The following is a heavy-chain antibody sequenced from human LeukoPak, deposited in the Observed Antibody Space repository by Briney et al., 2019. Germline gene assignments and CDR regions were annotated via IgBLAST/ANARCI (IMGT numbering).Heavy chain of an antibody. V-gene: IGHV4-34*01. CDR2: INRSGST. J-gene: IGHJ4*02. Sequence: SETLSLTCAVYGGSFSGYYWGWIRQPPGKGLEWIGEINRSGSTNYNPSLKSRVTISVDTSKNQFSLKLSSVTAADTAVYYCARATDNWNYVDYWGQGALVTVSS. D-gene: IGHD1-20*01. CDR3: ARATDNWNYVDY. CDR1: GGSFSGYY.